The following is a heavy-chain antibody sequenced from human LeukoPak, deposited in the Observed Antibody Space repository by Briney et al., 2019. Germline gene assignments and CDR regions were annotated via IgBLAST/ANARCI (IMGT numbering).Heavy chain of an antibody. J-gene: IGHJ3*02. CDR3: AREAQYYDILTGYYNPAFDI. V-gene: IGHV3-11*06. Sequence: PGGSLRLSCAASGFTFSDYYMSWIRQAPGKGLEWVSSISSSSSYTNYADSVKGRFTISRDNAKNSLYLQMNSLRAEDTAVYYCAREAQYYDILTGYYNPAFDIWGQGTMVTVSS. CDR2: ISSSSSYT. D-gene: IGHD3-9*01. CDR1: GFTFSDYY.